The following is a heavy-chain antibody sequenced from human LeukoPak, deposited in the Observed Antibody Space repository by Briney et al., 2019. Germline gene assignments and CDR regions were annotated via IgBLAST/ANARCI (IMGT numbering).Heavy chain of an antibody. CDR1: GFTFSSYG. CDR2: ISYDGSNK. D-gene: IGHD1-26*01. CDR3: AKDLVGANEDI. J-gene: IGHJ3*02. V-gene: IGHV3-30*18. Sequence: PGRSLRLSCAASGFTFSSYGMHWVRQAPGKGLEWVAVISYDGSNKYYADSVKGRFTISRDNSKNTLYLQMNSLRAEDTAVYYCAKDLVGANEDIWGQGTMVTVSS.